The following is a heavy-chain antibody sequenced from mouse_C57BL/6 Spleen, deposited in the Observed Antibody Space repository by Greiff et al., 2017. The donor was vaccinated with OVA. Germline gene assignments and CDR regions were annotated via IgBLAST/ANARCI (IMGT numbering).Heavy chain of an antibody. CDR2: IDPSDSYT. Sequence: QVQLQQPGAELVKPGASVKLSCKASGYTFTSYWMQWVKQRPGQGLEWIGEIDPSDSYTNYKQKFKGKATLTVDTSSSTAYMQLSSLTSEDSAVYYCARSITTVVANHFDYWGQGTTLTVSS. D-gene: IGHD1-1*01. J-gene: IGHJ2*01. CDR1: GYTFTSYW. V-gene: IGHV1-50*01. CDR3: ARSITTVVANHFDY.